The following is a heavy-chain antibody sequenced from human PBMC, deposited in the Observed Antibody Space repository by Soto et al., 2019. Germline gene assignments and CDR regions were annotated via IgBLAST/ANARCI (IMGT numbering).Heavy chain of an antibody. Sequence: GGSLRLSCAASGFTFSSFAMTWVRQAPGKWLEWVSAISGSGGGTYYADSVKGRFTISRDNSKNTLYLQMNSLRADDTAVYYCAKVLSSFYDPMDVWGQGXTVTVYS. D-gene: IGHD3-3*01. V-gene: IGHV3-23*01. CDR3: AKVLSSFYDPMDV. CDR1: GFTFSSFA. J-gene: IGHJ6*02. CDR2: ISGSGGGT.